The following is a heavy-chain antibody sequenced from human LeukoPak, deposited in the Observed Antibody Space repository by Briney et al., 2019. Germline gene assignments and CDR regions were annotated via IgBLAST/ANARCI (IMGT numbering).Heavy chain of an antibody. CDR3: AKVGDSSGYAVSMGDFDY. CDR2: ISGSGGST. J-gene: IGHJ4*02. Sequence: PGGSLRLSCAASGFTFSSYAMSGVRQAPGKGLEWVSAISGSGGSTYYADSVKGRFTISRDNSKNTLYLQMNSLRAEDTAVYYCAKVGDSSGYAVSMGDFDYWGQGTLVTVSS. D-gene: IGHD3-22*01. CDR1: GFTFSSYA. V-gene: IGHV3-23*01.